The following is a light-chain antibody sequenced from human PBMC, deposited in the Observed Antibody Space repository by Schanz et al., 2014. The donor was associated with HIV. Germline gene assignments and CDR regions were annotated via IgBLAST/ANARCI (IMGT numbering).Light chain of an antibody. CDR3: QSSDADSPGV. J-gene: IGLJ2*01. CDR1: NGAIADNC. V-gene: IGLV6-57*04. Sequence: NFMLSQPHSVSESPGKTVTISCTRSNGAIADNCVQWYQHRPGSAPTAILYGESQRPSGVPDRFSGSIDRSSNSASLTISGLQTEDEADYFCQSSDADSPGVFGGGTKLTVL. CDR2: GES.